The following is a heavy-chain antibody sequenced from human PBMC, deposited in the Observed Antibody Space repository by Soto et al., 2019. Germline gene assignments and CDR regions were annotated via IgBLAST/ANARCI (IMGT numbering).Heavy chain of an antibody. D-gene: IGHD1-26*01. CDR1: GGSISSYY. CDR2: IYSSGST. V-gene: IGHV4-59*01. J-gene: IGHJ4*02. Sequence: SETLSLTCTVSGGSISSYYWSWIRQPPGKGLEWIGYIYSSGSTNYNPSLKSRVTISVDTSKNQFSLKLSSVTAADTAVYYCAREANGRLSDYWGQGTLVTVSS. CDR3: AREANGRLSDY.